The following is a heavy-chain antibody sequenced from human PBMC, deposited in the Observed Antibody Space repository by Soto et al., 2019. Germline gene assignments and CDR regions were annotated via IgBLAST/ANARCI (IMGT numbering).Heavy chain of an antibody. CDR2: TYYSSKWYH. D-gene: IGHD6-13*01. CDR1: GDTVSRDSAV. Sequence: QVQLQQSGPGLVKPSQTLSLTCAISGDTVSRDSAVWNWIRQSPSRVLEWLGRTYYSSKWYHDYAVSVESRITVNPDTSKNQFSLQLNSVTPEDTAVYYCARSFIATPSFDPWGQGTLVTVSS. V-gene: IGHV6-1*01. CDR3: ARSFIATPSFDP. J-gene: IGHJ5*02.